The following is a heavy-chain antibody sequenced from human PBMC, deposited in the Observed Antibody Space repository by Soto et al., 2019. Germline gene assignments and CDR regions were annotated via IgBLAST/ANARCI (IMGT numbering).Heavy chain of an antibody. D-gene: IGHD6-13*01. J-gene: IGHJ4*02. V-gene: IGHV1-69*13. Sequence: GASVKVSCKASGGTFSSYAISWVRQSPGQGLEWMGGIIPIFGTANYAQKFQGRVTITADESTSTAYMELSSLRSEDTAVYYRARDPRGRAAAGVDYWGQGTLVTVSS. CDR1: GGTFSSYA. CDR3: ARDPRGRAAAGVDY. CDR2: IIPIFGTA.